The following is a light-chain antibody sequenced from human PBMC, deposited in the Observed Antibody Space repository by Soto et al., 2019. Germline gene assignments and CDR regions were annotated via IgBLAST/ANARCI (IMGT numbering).Light chain of an antibody. CDR3: QQRSKWPPT. Sequence: WTPTAPKLSLSRKGIATCCCRASQSVSSYLAWYQQKPGQAPRLLIYDASNRATGIPARFIGSGSGTDFTLTISSLEPEDFAVYYCQQRSKWPPTFGQGTKVDIK. CDR2: DAS. V-gene: IGKV3-11*01. J-gene: IGKJ1*01. CDR1: QSVSSY.